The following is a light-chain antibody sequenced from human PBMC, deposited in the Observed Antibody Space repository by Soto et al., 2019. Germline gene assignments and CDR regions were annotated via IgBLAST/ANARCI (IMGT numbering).Light chain of an antibody. CDR3: PQRSNWTPGLT. Sequence: EIVLTQSPATLSLSPGERATLSCRASQSVSSYLAWYQQKPGQAPRLLIYDASNRATGIPARFSGSGSGTDFTLTISSLEPEEFAVYYCPQRSNWTPGLTFGGGTKVEIK. V-gene: IGKV3-11*01. J-gene: IGKJ4*01. CDR1: QSVSSY. CDR2: DAS.